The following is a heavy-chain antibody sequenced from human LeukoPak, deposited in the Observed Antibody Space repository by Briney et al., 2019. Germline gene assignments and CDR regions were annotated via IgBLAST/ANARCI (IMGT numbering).Heavy chain of an antibody. CDR1: GGANIPFY. D-gene: IGHD3-22*01. V-gene: IGHV4-4*07. CDR2: IYSSGST. J-gene: IGHJ5*02. CDR3: AKDYYDSSEGWFDP. Sequence: SETLPLTFRVSGGANIPFYWNWIRQPASKGLAGIGRIYSSGSTKYNPSLKSRVTMSVDTSKNQFSLKLSSVTAADTAVYYCAKDYYDSSEGWFDPWGQGTLVTVSS.